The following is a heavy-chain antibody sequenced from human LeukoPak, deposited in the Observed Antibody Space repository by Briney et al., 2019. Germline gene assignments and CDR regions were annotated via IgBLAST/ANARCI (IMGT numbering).Heavy chain of an antibody. J-gene: IGHJ5*02. Sequence: SETLSLACTVSGGSISSYYWSWIRQPPGKGLEWLGYIYYSGSTNYNPSPKSRGTISVYTSKNQSSLKLSSVTAADTAVYYCAREKQPGWFDPCGQGTLVTVSS. CDR2: IYYSGST. V-gene: IGHV4-59*01. D-gene: IGHD7-27*01. CDR1: GGSISSYY. CDR3: AREKQPGWFDP.